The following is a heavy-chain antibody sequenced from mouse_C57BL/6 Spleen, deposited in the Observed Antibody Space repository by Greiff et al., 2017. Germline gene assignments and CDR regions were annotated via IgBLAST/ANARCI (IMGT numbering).Heavy chain of an antibody. D-gene: IGHD1-1*01. Sequence: QVQLQQPGAELVRPGSSVKLSCKASGYTFTSYWMHWVKQRPIQGLEWIGNIDPSDSETHYNQKFKDKATLTVDKSSSTAYMQLSRLTSEDSAVYYCARRDYGSSYWYFDVWGTGTTVTVSS. V-gene: IGHV1-52*01. J-gene: IGHJ1*03. CDR3: ARRDYGSSYWYFDV. CDR1: GYTFTSYW. CDR2: IDPSDSET.